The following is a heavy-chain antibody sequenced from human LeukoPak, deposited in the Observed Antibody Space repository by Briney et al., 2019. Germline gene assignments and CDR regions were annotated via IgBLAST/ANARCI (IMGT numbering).Heavy chain of an antibody. CDR2: INRNGGST. Sequence: GGSLRLSCAASGFTFSSYSMRWVRQAPGKGLVWVSGINRNGGSTNYADSVKGRFTISRDNAKNTLYLQMNSLRAEDTAVYYCALDSSGPDYWGQGTLVTVSS. V-gene: IGHV3-74*01. CDR1: GFTFSSYS. J-gene: IGHJ4*02. D-gene: IGHD3-22*01. CDR3: ALDSSGPDY.